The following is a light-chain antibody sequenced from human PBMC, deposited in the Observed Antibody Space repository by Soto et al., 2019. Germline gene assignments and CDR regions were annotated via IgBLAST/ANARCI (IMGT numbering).Light chain of an antibody. J-gene: IGKJ4*01. CDR2: DAS. Sequence: TQSPSSLSASVGDRITITCRASQSVSSYLAWYQQKPGQPPRLLIYDASSRATGIPARFSGSGSGTDFTLTISSLEPGDFAVYYCHQRSEWPLTFGGGTKVDIK. V-gene: IGKV3-11*01. CDR3: HQRSEWPLT. CDR1: QSVSSY.